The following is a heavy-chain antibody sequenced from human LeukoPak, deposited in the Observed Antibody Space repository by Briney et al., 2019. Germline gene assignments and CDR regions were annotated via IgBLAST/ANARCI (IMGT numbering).Heavy chain of an antibody. D-gene: IGHD3-9*01. Sequence: SGGSLRLSCAASGFTFSSYAMSWVRQAPGKGLEWVSAISGSGGSTYYADSVKGRFTISRDNSKNTLYLQMNSLRAEDTAVYYCAKPIYHYYGVDVWGQGTTVTVSS. J-gene: IGHJ6*02. CDR3: AKPIYHYYGVDV. CDR2: ISGSGGST. CDR1: GFTFSSYA. V-gene: IGHV3-23*01.